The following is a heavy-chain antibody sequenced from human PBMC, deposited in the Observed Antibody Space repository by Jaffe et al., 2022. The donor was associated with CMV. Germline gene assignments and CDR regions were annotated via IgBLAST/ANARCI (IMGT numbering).Heavy chain of an antibody. Sequence: QVQLQESGPGLVKPSQTLSLTCTVSGGSISSGGYYWSWIRQHPGKGLEWIGYIYYSGSTYYNPSLKSRVTISVDTSKNQFSLKLSSVTAADTAVYYCAREGLLEWFPTPPAPGYYGMDVWGQGTTVTVSS. V-gene: IGHV4-31*03. D-gene: IGHD3-3*01. CDR2: IYYSGST. CDR1: GGSISSGGYY. CDR3: AREGLLEWFPTPPAPGYYGMDV. J-gene: IGHJ6*02.